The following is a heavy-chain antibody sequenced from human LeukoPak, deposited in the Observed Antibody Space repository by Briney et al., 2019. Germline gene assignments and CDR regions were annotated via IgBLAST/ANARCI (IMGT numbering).Heavy chain of an antibody. Sequence: PSETLSLTCAVYGGSFSGYYWSWIRQPPGKGLEWIGEINHSGSTNYNPSLKSRVTISVDTSKNQFSLKLSSVTAADTAVYYCARGKGMATINHRYFDYWGQGTLVTVSS. V-gene: IGHV4-34*01. CDR3: ARGKGMATINHRYFDY. D-gene: IGHD5-24*01. CDR1: GGSFSGYY. J-gene: IGHJ4*02. CDR2: INHSGST.